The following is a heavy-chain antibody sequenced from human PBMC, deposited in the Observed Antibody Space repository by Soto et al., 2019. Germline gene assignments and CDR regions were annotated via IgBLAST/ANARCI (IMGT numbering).Heavy chain of an antibody. Sequence: SETLSLTCTVSGGSISSGGYYWNWIRQHPGKGLEWIGYIYYSGSTYYNPSLKSRVTISADTSKNQFSLKLSSVTAADTAVYYCARPVNYYYYYMDVWGKGTMVTVSS. J-gene: IGHJ6*03. CDR3: ARPVNYYYYYMDV. CDR1: GGSISSGGYY. CDR2: IYYSGST. V-gene: IGHV4-39*01.